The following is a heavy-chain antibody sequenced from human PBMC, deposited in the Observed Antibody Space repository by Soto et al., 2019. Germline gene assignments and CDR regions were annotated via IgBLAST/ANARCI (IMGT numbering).Heavy chain of an antibody. CDR3: ARVSMVRGVQGADALDI. D-gene: IGHD3-10*01. Sequence: DTLSLTCTVSGGSISSDYWSWIRQPPGKGLEWIGYIYYSGSTNYNPSLKSRVTISVDTSKNQFSLKLSSVTAADTAVYYCARVSMVRGVQGADALDIWRQGTMVTVSS. CDR2: IYYSGST. CDR1: GGSISSDY. V-gene: IGHV4-59*01. J-gene: IGHJ3*02.